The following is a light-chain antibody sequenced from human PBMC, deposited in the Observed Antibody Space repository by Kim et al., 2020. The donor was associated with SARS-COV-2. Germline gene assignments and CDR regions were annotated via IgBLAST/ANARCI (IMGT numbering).Light chain of an antibody. CDR3: QQRYNWPPIT. CDR2: DAS. J-gene: IGKJ5*01. CDR1: RRISNS. V-gene: IGKV3-11*01. Sequence: YPGEGATLSCRASRRISNSLAWYQQKPGQPPRLLIYDASTRATGIPARFSGSGSGTDFTLTIRSLEPEDFALYYCQQRYNWPPITFGQGTRLEIK.